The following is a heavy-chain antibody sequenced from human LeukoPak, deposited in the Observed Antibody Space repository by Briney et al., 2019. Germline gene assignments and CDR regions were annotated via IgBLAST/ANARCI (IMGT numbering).Heavy chain of an antibody. J-gene: IGHJ6*03. CDR2: IYYSGST. V-gene: IGHV4-61*01. Sequence: SETLSLTCIISDDSISSSTYYWSWIRQPPGKGLEWIGYIYYSGSTNYNPSLKSRVTISVDTSKNQFSLKLSSVTAADTAVYYCARVTESYGSGRRHNYYYYYMDVWGKGTTVTISS. CDR3: ARVTESYGSGRRHNYYYYYMDV. CDR1: DDSISSSTYY. D-gene: IGHD3-10*01.